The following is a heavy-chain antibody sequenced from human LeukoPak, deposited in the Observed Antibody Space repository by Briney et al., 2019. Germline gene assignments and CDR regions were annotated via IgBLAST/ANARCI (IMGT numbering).Heavy chain of an antibody. V-gene: IGHV4-61*02. CDR2: IYTSGST. D-gene: IGHD1-26*01. Sequence: SQTLSLTCTVSGGSISSGSYYWSWIRQPAGRGLEWIGRIYTSGSTNYNPSLKSRVTISVDTSKNQFSLKLSSVTAADTAVYYCAREVGATEDYWGQGTLVTVSS. CDR1: GGSISSGSYY. J-gene: IGHJ4*02. CDR3: AREVGATEDY.